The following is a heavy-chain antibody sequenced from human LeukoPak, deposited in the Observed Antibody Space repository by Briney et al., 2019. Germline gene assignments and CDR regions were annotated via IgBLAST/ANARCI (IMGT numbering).Heavy chain of an antibody. Sequence: VFDSGRTKENPSLKSRVTLSADTSKNQLSLRLSSVTAADTAVYYCTTIKRGNIFGYFDFWGQGILVTVSS. CDR2: VFDSGRT. CDR3: TTIKRGNIFGYFDF. V-gene: IGHV4-59*01. J-gene: IGHJ4*02. D-gene: IGHD5-18*01.